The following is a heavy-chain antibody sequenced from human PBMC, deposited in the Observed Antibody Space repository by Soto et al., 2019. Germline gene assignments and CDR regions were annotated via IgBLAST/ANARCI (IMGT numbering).Heavy chain of an antibody. CDR1: GFTFDDYA. Sequence: EVQLVESGGVVVQLGGSLRLSCAASGFTFDDYAMHWVRQAPGKGLEWVSLITRDGATTYYADSVKGRFTISRDNSKNSLYLQMNSLRPGDTAFYYCAKDGGYSDSWFGYSDYWGQGTLVTVSS. V-gene: IGHV3-43D*04. D-gene: IGHD6-13*01. J-gene: IGHJ4*02. CDR2: ITRDGATT. CDR3: AKDGGYSDSWFGYSDY.